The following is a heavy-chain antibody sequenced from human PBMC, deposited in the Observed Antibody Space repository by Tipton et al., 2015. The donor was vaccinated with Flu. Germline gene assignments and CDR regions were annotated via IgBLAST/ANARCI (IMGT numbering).Heavy chain of an antibody. CDR3: AKVIPELVAGLDY. V-gene: IGHV3-23*01. D-gene: IGHD6-19*01. Sequence: SLRLSCAASGFTFIRYAMSWVRQAPGKGLEWLSAISGGGAITYFADSVKGRFTISRDNSKNTLYLQMNSLSGEDTAVYYCAKVIPELVAGLDYWGQGTLVTVSS. J-gene: IGHJ4*02. CDR2: ISGGGAIT. CDR1: GFTFIRYA.